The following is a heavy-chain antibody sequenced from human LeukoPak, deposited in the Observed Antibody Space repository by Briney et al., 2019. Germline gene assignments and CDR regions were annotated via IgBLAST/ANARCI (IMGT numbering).Heavy chain of an antibody. CDR2: INHSGST. CDR1: GGSFSGYY. Sequence: SETLSLTCAVYGGSFSGYYWSWIRQPPGKGLEWIGEINHSGSTNYNPSLKSRVTISVDTSKNQFSLKLSSVTAADTAVYYCARGGGGSYYGDFDYWGQGTLVTVSS. J-gene: IGHJ4*02. D-gene: IGHD1-26*01. CDR3: ARGGGGSYYGDFDY. V-gene: IGHV4-34*01.